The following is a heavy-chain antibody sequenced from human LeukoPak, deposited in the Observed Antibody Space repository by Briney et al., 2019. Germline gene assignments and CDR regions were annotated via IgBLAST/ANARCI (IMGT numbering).Heavy chain of an antibody. Sequence: PGESLKISCKGSGYSFTTYWISWVRQMPGKGLEWMGRIDPSDSYTNYSPSFQGHVTISADKSISTAYLQWSSLKASDSAMYFCTRRRVTYSNSSGRSRYYFDYWGQGTLVTVSS. D-gene: IGHD6-6*01. V-gene: IGHV5-10-1*01. J-gene: IGHJ4*02. CDR3: TRRRVTYSNSSGRSRYYFDY. CDR2: IDPSDSYT. CDR1: GYSFTTYW.